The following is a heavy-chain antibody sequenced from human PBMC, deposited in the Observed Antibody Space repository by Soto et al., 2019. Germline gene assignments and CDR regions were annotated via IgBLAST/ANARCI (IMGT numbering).Heavy chain of an antibody. CDR1: GGSISSCGYY. D-gene: IGHD6-6*01. CDR3: ARDSRIAARLSRFDP. V-gene: IGHV4-31*03. Sequence: SETLSLTCTVSGGSISSCGYYWSWIRQHPGKGLEWIGYIYYSGSTYYNPSLKSRVTISVDTSKNQFSLKLSSVTAADTAVYYCARDSRIAARLSRFDPWGQGTLVTVSS. J-gene: IGHJ5*02. CDR2: IYYSGST.